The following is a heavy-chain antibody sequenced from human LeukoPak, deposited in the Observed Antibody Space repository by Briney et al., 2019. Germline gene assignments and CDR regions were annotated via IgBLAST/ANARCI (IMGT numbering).Heavy chain of an antibody. CDR2: INPNSGGT. V-gene: IGHV1-2*02. D-gene: IGHD2-2*01. CDR3: AREGYQLLEVSPTFDP. CDR1: GYTFTGYY. Sequence: ASVKVSCKASGYTFTGYYMHWVRQAPGQGLEWMGWINPNSGGTDYAQKFQGRVTMTRDTSISTAYMELSRLRSGDTAVYYCAREGYQLLEVSPTFDPWGQGTLVTVSS. J-gene: IGHJ5*02.